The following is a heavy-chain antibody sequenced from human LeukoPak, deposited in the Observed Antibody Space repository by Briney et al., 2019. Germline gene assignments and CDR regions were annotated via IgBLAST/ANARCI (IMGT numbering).Heavy chain of an antibody. CDR2: ISYDGSNK. CDR1: GFTFSSYA. J-gene: IGHJ4*02. D-gene: IGHD1-26*01. Sequence: PGGSLGLSCAASGFTFSSYAMHWVRQAPGKGLEWVAVISYDGSNKYYADSVKGRFTISRDNSKNTLYLQMNSLRAEDTAVYYCARDRVGSYFDYWGQGTLVTVSS. V-gene: IGHV3-30-3*01. CDR3: ARDRVGSYFDY.